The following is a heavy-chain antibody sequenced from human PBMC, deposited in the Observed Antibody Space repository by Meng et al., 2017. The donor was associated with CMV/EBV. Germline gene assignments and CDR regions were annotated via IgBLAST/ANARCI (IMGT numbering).Heavy chain of an antibody. CDR2: ISSSSSTI. V-gene: IGHV3-48*03. Sequence: GESLKISCAASGFTFSSYEMNWVRQAPGKGLEWVSYISSSSSTIYYADSVKGRFTISRDNAKNSLYLQMNSLRAEDTAVYYCARERNWKSGVEYYFDYWGQGTLVTVSS. D-gene: IGHD1-20*01. CDR3: ARERNWKSGVEYYFDY. J-gene: IGHJ4*02. CDR1: GFTFSSYE.